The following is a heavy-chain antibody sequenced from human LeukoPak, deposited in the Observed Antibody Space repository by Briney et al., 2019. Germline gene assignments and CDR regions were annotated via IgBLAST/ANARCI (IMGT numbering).Heavy chain of an antibody. CDR3: AKDDYGGNSGMDY. Sequence: PGGSLRLSCAASGFTFSSYSMNWVRQAPGKGLEWVAVIWYDGNNKYYADSVKGRFTISRDNSKNTLYLQMNSLRAEDTAVYYCAKDDYGGNSGMDYWGQGTLVTVSS. D-gene: IGHD4-23*01. J-gene: IGHJ4*02. CDR2: IWYDGNNK. CDR1: GFTFSSYS. V-gene: IGHV3-33*06.